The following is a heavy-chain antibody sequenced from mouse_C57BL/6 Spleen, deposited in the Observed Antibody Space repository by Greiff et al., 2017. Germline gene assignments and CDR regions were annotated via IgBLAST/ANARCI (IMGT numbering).Heavy chain of an antibody. Sequence: QVQLQHPLAQLVKPVASVTPSSKASGYTFTCYWLLSLQHRPGRALEWIGRIDPNSGGTKYNEKFKSKAALTVDKPSSTAYMQLSSLTSGDSAVYYCARSYYDAWYAYWAQGQLGTVS. D-gene: IGHD2-4*01. CDR3: ARSYYDAWYAY. V-gene: IGHV1-72*01. CDR1: GYTFTCYW. CDR2: IDPNSGGT. J-gene: IGHJ3*01.